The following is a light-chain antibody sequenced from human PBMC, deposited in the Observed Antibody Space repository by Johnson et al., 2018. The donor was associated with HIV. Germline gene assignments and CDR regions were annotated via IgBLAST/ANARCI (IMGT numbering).Light chain of an antibody. CDR2: DNN. Sequence: QSVLTQPPSVSAAPGQKVTISYSGSSSNIGNNYVSWYQQLPGTAPKLLIYDNNERPSGIPDRFSGSKSGTSATLGITGLQTGDEADYYCETWGTGLSAGGVFGTGTKVTVL. CDR3: ETWGTGLSAGGV. CDR1: SSNIGNNY. J-gene: IGLJ1*01. V-gene: IGLV1-51*01.